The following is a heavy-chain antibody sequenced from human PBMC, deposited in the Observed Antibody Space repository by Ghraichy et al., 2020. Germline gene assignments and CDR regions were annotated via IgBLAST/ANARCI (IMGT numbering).Heavy chain of an antibody. J-gene: IGHJ4*02. D-gene: IGHD1-20*01. V-gene: IGHV3-53*01. CDR2: IYKDGST. CDR3: AGDGYNYFWFYY. Sequence: GGSLRLSCEASDFTVSDNYMSWVRQAPGKGLEWVSFIYKDGSTYYGDSVRGRFTISRDNSKNTLYLQMNSLRAEDTAIYYCAGDGYNYFWFYYWGQGTLVTVSP. CDR1: DFTVSDNY.